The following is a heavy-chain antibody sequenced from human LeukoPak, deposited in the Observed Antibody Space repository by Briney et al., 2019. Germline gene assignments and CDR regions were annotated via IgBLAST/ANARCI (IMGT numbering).Heavy chain of an antibody. Sequence: SETLSLTCAVYGGSFSGYYWSWIRQPPGKGLEWIGEINHSGSTNYNPSLKSRVTISVDTSKNQFSLKLSSVTAADTAVYYCARGMAHYYDSSGYYFWGQGTLVTVSS. CDR1: GGSFSGYY. CDR2: INHSGST. D-gene: IGHD3-22*01. CDR3: ARGMAHYYDSSGYYF. V-gene: IGHV4-34*01. J-gene: IGHJ4*02.